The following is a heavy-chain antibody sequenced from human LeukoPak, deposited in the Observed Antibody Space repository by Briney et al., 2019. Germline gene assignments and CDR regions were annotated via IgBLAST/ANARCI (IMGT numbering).Heavy chain of an antibody. CDR2: IYYSGST. D-gene: IGHD2-15*01. CDR1: GGSISSYY. CDR3: ARAPTPGGVDY. J-gene: IGHJ4*02. Sequence: SETLSFTCTVSGGSISSYYWSWIRQPRGKGLEWIGYIYYSGSTNYNPSLKSRVTISVDTSKNQFSLKLSSVTAADTAVYYCARAPTPGGVDYWGQGTLVTVSS. V-gene: IGHV4-59*01.